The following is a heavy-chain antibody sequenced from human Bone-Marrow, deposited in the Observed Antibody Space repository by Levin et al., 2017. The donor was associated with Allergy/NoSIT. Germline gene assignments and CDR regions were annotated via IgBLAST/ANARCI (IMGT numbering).Heavy chain of an antibody. CDR3: ARQMTGKYSFDF. V-gene: IGHV4-59*08. D-gene: IGHD3-9*01. CDR1: GGSMSTYY. CDR2: IYYSGDT. Sequence: SETLSLTCSVSGGSMSTYYWCWIQQPPGKALEWVGYIYYSGDTNYNPSLKSRVSISVDTSKKQFSLKLSSVTAADTAVYYCARQMTGKYSFDFWGQGTLVTVSS. J-gene: IGHJ4*02.